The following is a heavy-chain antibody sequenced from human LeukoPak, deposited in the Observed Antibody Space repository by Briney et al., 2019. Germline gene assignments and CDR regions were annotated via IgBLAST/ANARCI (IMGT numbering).Heavy chain of an antibody. V-gene: IGHV3-21*04. CDR3: AKFFSGWYSTIDY. CDR1: GFTFSSHS. CDR2: ISSRSSFI. J-gene: IGHJ4*02. Sequence: GGSLRLSCAASGFTFSSHSMNWIRQAPGKGLEWVSSISSRSSFIYYADSVKGRFTISRDNAKNTVYLQMNSLSAEDAAVYYCAKFFSGWYSTIDYWGQGTLVTVSS. D-gene: IGHD6-19*01.